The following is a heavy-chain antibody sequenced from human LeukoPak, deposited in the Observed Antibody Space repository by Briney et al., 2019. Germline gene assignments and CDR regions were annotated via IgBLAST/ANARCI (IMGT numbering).Heavy chain of an antibody. V-gene: IGHV5-10-1*01. CDR2: IDPSDSYT. CDR1: GYSFTSYW. CDR3: ARHGGGYGYSYGYGDGMDV. D-gene: IGHD5-18*01. Sequence: GESLKISCKGSGYSFTSYWISWVRQMPGKGLEWMGRIDPSDSYTNYSPSFQGHVTISADKSISTAYLQWSSLKASDTAMYYCARHGGGYGYSYGYGDGMDVWGQGTTVAVSS. J-gene: IGHJ6*02.